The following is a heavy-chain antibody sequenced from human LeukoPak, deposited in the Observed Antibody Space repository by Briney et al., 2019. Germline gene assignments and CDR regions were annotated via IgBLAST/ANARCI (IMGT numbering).Heavy chain of an antibody. Sequence: GGSLRLSCAASGFTFSSSDIHWVRQGLEKSLEWVSSIGTVGDTYYGSSVKGRFTISRENAKNSVYLQMNRLRAGDTAVYYCARGGRITYGYYFDFWGQGTLVSVSS. V-gene: IGHV3-13*01. CDR1: GFTFSSSD. J-gene: IGHJ4*02. D-gene: IGHD3-16*01. CDR2: IGTVGDT. CDR3: ARGGRITYGYYFDF.